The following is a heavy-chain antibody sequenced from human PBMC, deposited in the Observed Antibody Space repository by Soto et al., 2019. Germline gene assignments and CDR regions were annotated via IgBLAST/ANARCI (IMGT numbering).Heavy chain of an antibody. CDR2: ISSSGSTI. Sequence: GGSLRLSCVASGFTFSDYYMSWIRQAPGKGLEWVSYISSSGSTIYYADSVKGRFTISRDNAKNSLYLQMNSLRAEDTAVYYCARGGKPHPIAVATAGYFQHWGQGTLVTVSS. J-gene: IGHJ1*01. CDR1: GFTFSDYY. CDR3: ARGGKPHPIAVATAGYFQH. V-gene: IGHV3-11*01. D-gene: IGHD6-19*01.